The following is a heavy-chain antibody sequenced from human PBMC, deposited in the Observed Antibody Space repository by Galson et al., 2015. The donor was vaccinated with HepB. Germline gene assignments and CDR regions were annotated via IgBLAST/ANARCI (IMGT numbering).Heavy chain of an antibody. Sequence: SVKVSCKASGYTFTSYAMHWVRQAPGQRLEWMGWINAGNGNTKYSQKFQGRVTITRDTSASTAYMELSSLRSEDTAVYYCARKGLAAAHYYYYMDVWGKGTTVTVSS. CDR1: GYTFTSYA. J-gene: IGHJ6*03. CDR2: INAGNGNT. CDR3: ARKGLAAAHYYYYMDV. D-gene: IGHD6-13*01. V-gene: IGHV1-3*01.